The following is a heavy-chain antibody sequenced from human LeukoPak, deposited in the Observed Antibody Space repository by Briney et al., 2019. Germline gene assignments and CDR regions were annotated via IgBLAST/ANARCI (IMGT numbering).Heavy chain of an antibody. Sequence: SVKVSCKASGGTFSSYAISWVRQAPGQGLEWMGGIIPIFGTANYAQKFQGRVTITADESTSTAYMELSSLRSEDTTVYYCARAGRGYCSGGSCYVFTYWGQGTLVTVSS. J-gene: IGHJ4*02. CDR2: IIPIFGTA. CDR3: ARAGRGYCSGGSCYVFTY. CDR1: GGTFSSYA. V-gene: IGHV1-69*01. D-gene: IGHD2-15*01.